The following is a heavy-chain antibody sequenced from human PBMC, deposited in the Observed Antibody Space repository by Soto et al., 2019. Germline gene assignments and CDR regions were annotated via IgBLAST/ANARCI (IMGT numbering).Heavy chain of an antibody. Sequence: PSETLSLTCTVSGGSISSYYWSWIRQPPGKGLEWIGYIYYSGSTNYNPSLKSRVTISVDTSKNQFSLKLSSVTAADTAVYYCARLGAYYDFWSGYYGDAEYFQHWGQGTLVTVSS. V-gene: IGHV4-59*13. CDR3: ARLGAYYDFWSGYYGDAEYFQH. J-gene: IGHJ1*01. CDR2: IYYSGST. D-gene: IGHD3-3*01. CDR1: GGSISSYY.